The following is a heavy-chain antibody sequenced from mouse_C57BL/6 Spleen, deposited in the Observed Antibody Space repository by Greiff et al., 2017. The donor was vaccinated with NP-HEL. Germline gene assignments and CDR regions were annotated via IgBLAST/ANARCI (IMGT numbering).Heavy chain of an antibody. J-gene: IGHJ1*03. Sequence: QVQLQQPGAELVKPGASVKVSCKASGYTFTSYWMHWVKQRPGQGLEWIGRIHPSDSDTNYNQKFKGKATLTVDNSSSTAYMQLSSLTSEDSAVYYCAIYDGYYGYFDVWGTGTTVTVSS. CDR1: GYTFTSYW. CDR3: AIYDGYYGYFDV. V-gene: IGHV1-74*01. CDR2: IHPSDSDT. D-gene: IGHD2-3*01.